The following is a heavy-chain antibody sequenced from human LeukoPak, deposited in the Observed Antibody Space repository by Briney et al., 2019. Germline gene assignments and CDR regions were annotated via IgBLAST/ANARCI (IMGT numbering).Heavy chain of an antibody. Sequence: SETLSLTCTVSGGSISSSYWSWVRQPPGKGLEWIGYIANSGSTNYNPSLKSRVTISLDTPKSRFSLKLSSVTAADTAVYYCARAPLYSGGSGWSIYYFYAMDVWGQGTTVTVSS. J-gene: IGHJ6*02. V-gene: IGHV4-59*01. CDR1: GGSISSSY. CDR2: IANSGST. D-gene: IGHD6-19*01. CDR3: ARAPLYSGGSGWSIYYFYAMDV.